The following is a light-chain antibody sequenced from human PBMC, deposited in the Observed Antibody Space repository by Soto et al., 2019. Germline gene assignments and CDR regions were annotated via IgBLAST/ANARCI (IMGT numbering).Light chain of an antibody. Sequence: QSALTQPPSASGFPGQSVTISCTGTSSDVGAYNYVSWYQQHPDKAPKLMIYEVTKRPSGVPDRFSASKSANTASLTVSGLQAEDEADYYCSSYAGSNKLLFGGGTKVTVL. CDR1: SSDVGAYNY. CDR2: EVT. J-gene: IGLJ2*01. CDR3: SSYAGSNKLL. V-gene: IGLV2-8*01.